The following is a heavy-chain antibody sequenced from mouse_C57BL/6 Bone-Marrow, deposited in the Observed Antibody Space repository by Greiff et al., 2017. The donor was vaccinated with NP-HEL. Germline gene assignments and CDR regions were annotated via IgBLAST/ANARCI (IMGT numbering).Heavy chain of an antibody. D-gene: IGHD3-2*02. Sequence: QVQLQQPGAELVKPGASVKVSCKASGYTFTSYWMHWVKQRPGQGLEWIGRIHPSDSYTNYNQKFKGKATLTVDKSSSTAYMQLSSLTSEDSAVYYCAMKAAQAPFAYWGQGTLVTVSA. V-gene: IGHV1-74*01. CDR3: AMKAAQAPFAY. CDR1: GYTFTSYW. CDR2: IHPSDSYT. J-gene: IGHJ3*01.